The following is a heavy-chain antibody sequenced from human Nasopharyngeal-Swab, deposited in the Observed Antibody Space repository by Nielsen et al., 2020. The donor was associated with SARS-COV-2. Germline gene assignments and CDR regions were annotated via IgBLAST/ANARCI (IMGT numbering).Heavy chain of an antibody. CDR1: GYSFTTKW. CDR2: IYPGDSDT. V-gene: IGHV5-51*01. J-gene: IGHJ2*01. CDR3: ARGPRYFDL. D-gene: IGHD2-15*01. Sequence: GESLKISCRTSGYSFTTKWIGWVRQMPGKGLEWVGSIYPGDSDTRYSPPVQGQVTISADKSISTAYLQWSTLKASDTAIYYCARGPRYFDLWGRGTLVTVSS.